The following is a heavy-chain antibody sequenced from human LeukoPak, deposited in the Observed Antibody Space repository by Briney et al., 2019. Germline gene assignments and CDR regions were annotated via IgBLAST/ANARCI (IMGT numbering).Heavy chain of an antibody. D-gene: IGHD3-3*01. Sequence: HPGGSLRLSCAASGFTFSGSAMHWVRQASGKGLEWVGRIRSKANSYATAYAASVKGRFTISRDDSKNTAYLQMNSLKTEDTAVYYCTRLEDPITIFGLVIMDSYYMDVWGKGTTVTVSS. CDR2: IRSKANSYAT. J-gene: IGHJ6*03. CDR1: GFTFSGSA. CDR3: TRLEDPITIFGLVIMDSYYMDV. V-gene: IGHV3-73*01.